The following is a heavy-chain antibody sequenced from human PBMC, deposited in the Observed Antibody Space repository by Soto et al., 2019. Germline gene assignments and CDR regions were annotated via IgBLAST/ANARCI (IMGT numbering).Heavy chain of an antibody. CDR1: GGSISSSSYY. D-gene: IGHD3-3*01. Sequence: SETLSLTCTVSGGSISSSSYYWGWIRQPPGKGLEWIGSIYYSGSTDYNPSLKSRVTISVDTSKNQFSLKLSSVTAADTAVHYCASGNTYYDFWSGYYWWFDPWGQGTLVTVSS. J-gene: IGHJ5*02. CDR3: ASGNTYYDFWSGYYWWFDP. V-gene: IGHV4-39*01. CDR2: IYYSGST.